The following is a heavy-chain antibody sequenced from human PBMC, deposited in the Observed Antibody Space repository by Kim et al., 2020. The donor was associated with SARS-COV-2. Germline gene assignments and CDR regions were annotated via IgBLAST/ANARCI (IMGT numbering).Heavy chain of an antibody. J-gene: IGHJ4*02. CDR3: AKDHPSSGWPAFDS. CDR1: GFVFSTRA. Sequence: GGSLRLSCAASGFVFSTRAMSWVRQAPGKGLEWVASVNNGDNAYYADSVRGRFTISRDLTKDTLDLQMNSLRVDDTALYYCAKDHPSSGWPAFDSWGQGTRVTVSS. CDR2: VNNGDNA. D-gene: IGHD3-22*01. V-gene: IGHV3-23*01.